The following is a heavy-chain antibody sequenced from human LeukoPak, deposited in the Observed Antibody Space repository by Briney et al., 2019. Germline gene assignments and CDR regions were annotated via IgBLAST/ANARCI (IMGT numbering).Heavy chain of an antibody. Sequence: PGGSLRLSCTTSGFTFSDYAVSWVRQAPGKGPEWISFIRNKANGGTTEYAASVKGRFTISRDDSKTIAHLQMSSLKTEDTAVYYCSRFYSSGWASGAFDIWGQGTMVTVSS. J-gene: IGHJ3*02. CDR1: GFTFSDYA. CDR2: IRNKANGGTT. CDR3: SRFYSSGWASGAFDI. D-gene: IGHD3-22*01. V-gene: IGHV3-49*04.